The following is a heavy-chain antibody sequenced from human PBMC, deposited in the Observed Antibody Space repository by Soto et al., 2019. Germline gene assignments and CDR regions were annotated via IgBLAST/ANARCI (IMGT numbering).Heavy chain of an antibody. D-gene: IGHD6-19*01. J-gene: IGHJ6*02. CDR1: GFTFSSYG. CDR3: AKAFGYSSGWYYYGMDV. V-gene: IGHV3-30*18. CDR2: ISYDGSNK. Sequence: GGSLRLSCAASGFTFSSYGMHWVRQAPGKGPEWVAVISYDGSNKYYADSVKGRFTISRDNSKNTLYLQMNSLRAEDTAVYYCAKAFGYSSGWYYYGMDVWGQGTTVTVSS.